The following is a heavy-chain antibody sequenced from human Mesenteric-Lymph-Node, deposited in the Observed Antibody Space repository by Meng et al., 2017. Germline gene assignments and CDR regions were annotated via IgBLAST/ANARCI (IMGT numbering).Heavy chain of an antibody. CDR1: GFSFNTAW. CDR3: STLYRLDP. D-gene: IGHD3-16*01. J-gene: IGHJ5*02. V-gene: IGHV3-15*04. CDR2: IAPETHGGTT. Sequence: VRVVDVGGDLVKPGGSLSLSCAASGFSFNTAWMHWVRQAPGKGLEWIGRIAPETHGGTTDYATPVEGRFTISRSDSKNMLYLQMNSLKIEDTVVYYCSTLYRLDPWGQGTLVTVSS.